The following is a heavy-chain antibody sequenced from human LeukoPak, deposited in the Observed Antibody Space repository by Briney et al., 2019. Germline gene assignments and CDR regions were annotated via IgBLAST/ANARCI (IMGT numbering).Heavy chain of an antibody. D-gene: IGHD3-3*01. CDR2: INHSGST. CDR1: GGSFSGYY. CDR3: ARHVRFLEWLSSYYFDY. J-gene: IGHJ4*02. Sequence: SETLSLTCAVYGGSFSGYYWSWIRQPPGKGLEWIGEINHSGSTNYNPSLKSRVTISVDTSKNQFSLKLSSVTAADTAVYYCARHVRFLEWLSSYYFDYWGQGTLVTVSS. V-gene: IGHV4-34*01.